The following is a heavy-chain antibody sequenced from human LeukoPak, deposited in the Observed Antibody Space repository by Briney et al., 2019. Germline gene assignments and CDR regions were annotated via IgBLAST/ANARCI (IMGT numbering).Heavy chain of an antibody. Sequence: SETLSLTCTVSGGSISSYYWSWIRQPAGRGLEWIGRIHTSGSTNYNPSLRGRVTMSEDTSKNQSSVKLSSVSAADTAVYYCARDRYYYDSSGYYAWFDPWGQGTLVTVSS. J-gene: IGHJ5*02. CDR2: IHTSGST. D-gene: IGHD3-22*01. CDR1: GGSISSYY. CDR3: ARDRYYYDSSGYYAWFDP. V-gene: IGHV4-4*07.